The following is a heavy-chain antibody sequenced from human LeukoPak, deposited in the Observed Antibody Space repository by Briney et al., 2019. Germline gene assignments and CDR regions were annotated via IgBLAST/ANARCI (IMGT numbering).Heavy chain of an antibody. CDR3: AREPQYYYDSSGNDAFDI. D-gene: IGHD3-22*01. V-gene: IGHV3-11*01. J-gene: IGHJ3*02. CDR2: ISSSGSTI. CDR1: GFTFSDYY. Sequence: GGSLRLSRAASGFTFSDYYMSWIRQAPGKGLEWVSYISSSGSTIYYADSVKGRFTISRDNAKNSLYLQMNSLRAEDTAVYYCAREPQYYYDSSGNDAFDIWGQGTMVTVSS.